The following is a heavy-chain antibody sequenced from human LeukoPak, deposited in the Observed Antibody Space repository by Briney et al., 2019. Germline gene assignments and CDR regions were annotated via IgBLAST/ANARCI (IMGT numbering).Heavy chain of an antibody. CDR2: IYYSGST. V-gene: IGHV4-59*08. CDR1: GGSISSYY. D-gene: IGHD3-10*01. CDR3: ARLLDLGWFGEWRYFDY. Sequence: SETLSLTCTVSGGSISSYYWSWIRQPPGKGLEWIGYIYYSGSTNYNPSLKSRVTISVDTSKNQFSLKLSSVTAADTAVYYCARLLDLGWFGEWRYFDYWGQGTLVTVSS. J-gene: IGHJ4*02.